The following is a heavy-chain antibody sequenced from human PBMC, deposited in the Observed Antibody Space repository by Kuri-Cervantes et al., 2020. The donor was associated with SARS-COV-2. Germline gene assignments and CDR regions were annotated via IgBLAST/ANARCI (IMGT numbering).Heavy chain of an antibody. D-gene: IGHD3-22*01. J-gene: IGHJ1*01. CDR1: GGSFSGYY. CDR3: ARAVDYYDSSGSQTIFQH. V-gene: IGHV4-34*01. CDR2: INHSGST. Sequence: SQTLSLTCAVYGGSFSGYYWGWIRQPPGKGLEWIGEINHSGSTNYNPSLKSRVAISLDTSKHHFSLSLSSVTAADTAVYYCARAVDYYDSSGSQTIFQHWGQGTLVTVAS.